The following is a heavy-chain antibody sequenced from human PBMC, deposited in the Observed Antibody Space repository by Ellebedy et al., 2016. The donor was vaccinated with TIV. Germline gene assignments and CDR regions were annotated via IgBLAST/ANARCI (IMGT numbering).Heavy chain of an antibody. D-gene: IGHD6-19*01. CDR3: ARNSIAVAGTFDY. J-gene: IGHJ4*02. CDR1: GGSISSSNW. CDR2: IYHSGST. Sequence: MPSETLSLTCAVSGGSISSSNWWSWVRQPPGKGLEWIGEIYHSGSTNYNPSLKSRVTISVDKSKNQFSLKLSSVTAADTAVYYCARNSIAVAGTFDYWGQGTLVTVSS. V-gene: IGHV4-4*02.